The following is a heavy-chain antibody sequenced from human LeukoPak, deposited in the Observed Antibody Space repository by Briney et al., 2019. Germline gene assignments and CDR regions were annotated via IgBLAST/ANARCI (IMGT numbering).Heavy chain of an antibody. V-gene: IGHV3-30*18. CDR1: GFTFSSYG. CDR3: AKDQEDTARD. Sequence: LTGGSLRLSCAASGFTFSSYGMHWVRQAPGKGLEWVAVISYDGSNKYYADSVKGRFTISRDNSKNTLYLQMNSLRAEDTAVYYCAKDQEDTARDWGQGTLVTVSS. CDR2: ISYDGSNK. D-gene: IGHD5-18*01. J-gene: IGHJ4*02.